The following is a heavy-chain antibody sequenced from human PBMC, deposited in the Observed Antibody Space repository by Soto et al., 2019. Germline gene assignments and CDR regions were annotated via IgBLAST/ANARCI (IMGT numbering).Heavy chain of an antibody. J-gene: IGHJ6*02. Sequence: SETLSLTCAVSGGSISSSNWWSWVRQPPGKGLEWIGEIYHSGSTNYNPSLKSRVTISVDKSKNQFSLKLSSVTAADTAVYYCARAGVITFGGVIVMDYYYYYGMDVWGQGTTVTV. V-gene: IGHV4-4*02. D-gene: IGHD3-16*02. CDR3: ARAGVITFGGVIVMDYYYYYGMDV. CDR1: GGSISSSNW. CDR2: IYHSGST.